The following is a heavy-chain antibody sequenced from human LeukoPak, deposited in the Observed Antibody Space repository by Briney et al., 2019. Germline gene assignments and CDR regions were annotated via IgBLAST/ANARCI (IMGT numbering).Heavy chain of an antibody. J-gene: IGHJ4*02. V-gene: IGHV4-31*03. D-gene: IGHD3-16*02. CDR1: GGSISSGGYY. CDR2: IYYSGST. Sequence: PSETLSLTCTVSGGSISSGGYYWSWIRQHPGKGLEWIGYIYYSGSTYYNPSLKSRVTISVDTSKNQFSLKLSSVTAADTAVYYCARGPYDYVWGSYRYPPLRDWGQGTLVTVSS. CDR3: ARGPYDYVWGSYRYPPLRD.